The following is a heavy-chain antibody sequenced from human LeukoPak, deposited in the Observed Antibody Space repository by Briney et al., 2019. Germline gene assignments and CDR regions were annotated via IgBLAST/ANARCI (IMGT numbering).Heavy chain of an antibody. CDR3: ARGGQQLFDP. V-gene: IGHV4-4*07. J-gene: IGHJ5*02. D-gene: IGHD6-13*01. CDR2: IYASGGA. CDR1: GVSMNYYF. Sequence: TSQTLSLTCTVSGVSMNYYFWNWIRQPAGKGLEWIGRIYASGGADYNPSLKSRVSMSVDTSKNQFSVRLTSVTAADTAVYYCARGGQQLFDPWGQGTLVTVSS.